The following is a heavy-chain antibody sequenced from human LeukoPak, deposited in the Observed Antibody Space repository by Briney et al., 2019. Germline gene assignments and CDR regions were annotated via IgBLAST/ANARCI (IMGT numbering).Heavy chain of an antibody. CDR2: IYYSGST. CDR1: GASISSTSHY. V-gene: IGHV4-39*07. J-gene: IGHJ4*02. CDR3: ARDFMVRGVRKDY. Sequence: SETLSLTCTVSGASISSTSHYWGWIRQPPGKGLEWIGSIYYSGSTYYNPSLKSRVTISVDTSKNQFSLKLSSVTAADTAVYYCARDFMVRGVRKDYWGQGTLVTVSS. D-gene: IGHD3-10*01.